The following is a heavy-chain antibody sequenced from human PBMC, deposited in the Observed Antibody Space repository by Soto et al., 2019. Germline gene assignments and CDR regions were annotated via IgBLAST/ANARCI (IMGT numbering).Heavy chain of an antibody. CDR2: IYHSGST. V-gene: IGHV4-4*02. CDR1: SGSISSSNW. Sequence: SETLSLTCAVSSGSISSSNWWSWVRQPPGKGLEWIGEIYHSGSTNYNPSLKSRVTISVDKSKNQFSLKLSSVTAADTAVYYCAMLWFGESDYYYGMAVWVQGTTVTVSS. D-gene: IGHD3-10*01. J-gene: IGHJ6*02. CDR3: AMLWFGESDYYYGMAV.